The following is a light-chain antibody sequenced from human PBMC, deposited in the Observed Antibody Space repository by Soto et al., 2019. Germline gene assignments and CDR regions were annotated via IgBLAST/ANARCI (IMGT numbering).Light chain of an antibody. V-gene: IGLV2-14*01. CDR2: EVT. CDR1: SSDIVVYNY. CDR3: SSYTSSSTLV. J-gene: IGLJ3*02. Sequence: QSALTQSASVSGSLGQSITISRTGSSSDIVVYNYVSWYQQHPCKDPKLMMYEVTNRPSGVSNRFSGSKTGNTAYLTITGLQAEDEDEYHCSSYTSSSTLVFGGGTKLTVL.